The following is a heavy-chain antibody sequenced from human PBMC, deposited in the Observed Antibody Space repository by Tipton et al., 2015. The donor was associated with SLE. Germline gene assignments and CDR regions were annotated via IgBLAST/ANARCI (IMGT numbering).Heavy chain of an antibody. J-gene: IGHJ4*02. CDR3: ARSGPSLGATKGGFDY. D-gene: IGHD1-26*01. Sequence: GLVKPSETMSLTCSVSGVSISSHYWSWIRQPPGKGLEWIGYIHYSGSTYYNPSLKSRVSISVDTSKTQFSLRLSSVTAADTAVYYCARSGPSLGATKGGFDYWGQGTLVTVSS. CDR2: IHYSGST. CDR1: GVSISSHY. V-gene: IGHV4-59*04.